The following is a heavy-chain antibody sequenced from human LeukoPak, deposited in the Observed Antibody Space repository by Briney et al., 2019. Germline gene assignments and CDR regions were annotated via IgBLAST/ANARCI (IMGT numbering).Heavy chain of an antibody. Sequence: SETLFLTCTVSGGSISSSSYYWGWIRQPPGTGLEWIGSIYYSGSTYYNPSLKSRVTISVDTSKNQFSLKLSSVTAADTAVYYCARLFGGNSHGDYWGQGTLVTVSS. CDR3: ARLFGGNSHGDY. D-gene: IGHD4-23*01. V-gene: IGHV4-39*01. CDR1: GGSISSSSYY. CDR2: IYYSGST. J-gene: IGHJ4*02.